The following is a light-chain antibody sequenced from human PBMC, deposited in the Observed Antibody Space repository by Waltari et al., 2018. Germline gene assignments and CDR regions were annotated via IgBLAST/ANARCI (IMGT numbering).Light chain of an antibody. J-gene: IGKJ2*01. Sequence: DIQMTQSPSTLSASVGDRVSITCRTSQDVKNWVAWYQQKPGQAPHLLIYRASVLETGVPSRLSSSGSGTEFTLTISGLQPDDFATYYCQQHHNSPYTFGQGTKLEI. V-gene: IGKV1-5*03. CDR3: QQHHNSPYT. CDR2: RAS. CDR1: QDVKNW.